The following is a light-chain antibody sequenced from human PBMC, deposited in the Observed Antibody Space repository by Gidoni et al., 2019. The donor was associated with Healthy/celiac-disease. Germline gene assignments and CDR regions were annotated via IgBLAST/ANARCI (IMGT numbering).Light chain of an antibody. CDR3: CSYAGSYTYV. V-gene: IGLV2-11*01. J-gene: IGLJ1*01. Sequence: QSALPQPRSGSGSPGQSVTFSCTGTSSDVGGYNYVSWYQQHPGKAPKLMIYDVSKRPSGVPDRFSGSKSGNTASLTISGLQAEDEADYYCCSYAGSYTYVFGTGTKVTVL. CDR1: SSDVGGYNY. CDR2: DVS.